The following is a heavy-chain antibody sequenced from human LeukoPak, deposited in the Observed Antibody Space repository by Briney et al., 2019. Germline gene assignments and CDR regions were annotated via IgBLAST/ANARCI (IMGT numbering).Heavy chain of an antibody. CDR3: ARAIGPRIPRGSHTYDTNWFDP. CDR2: IIAGGDRT. V-gene: IGHV3-13*04. D-gene: IGHD5-18*01. Sequence: GGSLRLSCAASGFTFSAYDMAWVIQAPGKGLKWVSAIIAGGDRTEYADSVKGRFTISRENAKNSLYLQMNSLRAGDTAVYYCARAIGPRIPRGSHTYDTNWFDPWGQGTLVTVSS. J-gene: IGHJ5*02. CDR1: GFTFSAYD.